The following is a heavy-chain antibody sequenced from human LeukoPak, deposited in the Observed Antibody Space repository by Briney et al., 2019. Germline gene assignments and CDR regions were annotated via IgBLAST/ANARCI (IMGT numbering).Heavy chain of an antibody. CDR3: AKSLGTGTTAAEYFQH. D-gene: IGHD1-7*01. Sequence: GGSLRLSCAASGFTFSSYGMHWVRQAPGKGLEWVAVIWYDGSNKYYADSVKGRFTISRDNSKNTLYLQMNSLRAEDTAVYYRAKSLGTGTTAAEYFQHWGQGTLVTVSS. CDR2: IWYDGSNK. V-gene: IGHV3-33*06. CDR1: GFTFSSYG. J-gene: IGHJ1*01.